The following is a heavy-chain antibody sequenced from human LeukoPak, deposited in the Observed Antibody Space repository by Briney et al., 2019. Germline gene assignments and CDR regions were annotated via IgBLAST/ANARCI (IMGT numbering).Heavy chain of an antibody. V-gene: IGHV3-30*02. D-gene: IGHD1-1*01. CDR2: IRYDGSNK. CDR3: AKVPSAKRYNWNEPSDY. J-gene: IGHJ4*02. Sequence: GGSLRLSCAASGFTFSSYGMHWVRQAPGKGLEWVAFIRYDGSNKYYADSVKGRFTISRDNSKNTLYLQMNSLRAEDTAVYYCAKVPSAKRYNWNEPSDYWGQGTLVTVSS. CDR1: GFTFSSYG.